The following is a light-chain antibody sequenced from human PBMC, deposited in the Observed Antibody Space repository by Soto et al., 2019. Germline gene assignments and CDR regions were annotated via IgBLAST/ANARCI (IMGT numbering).Light chain of an antibody. CDR1: QSVSYY. V-gene: IGKV3-20*01. CDR3: QQYGSSST. J-gene: IGKJ5*01. Sequence: EILLTQSPGTLSLSPGERATLSCRASQSVSYYLAWYKQKPGQAPRLLLYGASSRATGIPARLSGSGSGTEFTLTISRMEPEDFAVYYCQQYGSSSTFGQGTRLEI. CDR2: GAS.